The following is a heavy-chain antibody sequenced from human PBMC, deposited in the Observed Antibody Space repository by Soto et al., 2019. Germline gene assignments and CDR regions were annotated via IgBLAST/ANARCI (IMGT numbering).Heavy chain of an antibody. CDR2: IYYSGST. CDR3: ARAGYSRSSRDWFDP. V-gene: IGHV4-31*03. D-gene: IGHD6-6*01. Sequence: TLSLTCTVSGGSISSGGYYWSWIRQHPGKGLEWIGYIYYSGSTYYNPSLKSRVTISVDTSKNQFSLKLSSVTAADTAVYYCARAGYSRSSRDWFDPWGQGTLVTVSS. CDR1: GGSISSGGYY. J-gene: IGHJ5*02.